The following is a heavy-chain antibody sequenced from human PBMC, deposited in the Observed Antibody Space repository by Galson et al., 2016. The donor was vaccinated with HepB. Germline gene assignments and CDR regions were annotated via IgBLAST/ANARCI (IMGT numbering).Heavy chain of an antibody. V-gene: IGHV3-23*01. CDR3: AKDYSPDFWSGYRSEYYYGMDV. Sequence: SLRLSCAASGFTFGSFVMTWVRQPPGQGLEWVSAISGKGDNTYYTDSVKGRFPIPRDNSKTTLYLQMNGVRAEDTAVYFCAKDYSPDFWSGYRSEYYYGMDVWGQGTTVTVSS. CDR1: GFTFGSFV. J-gene: IGHJ6*02. CDR2: ISGKGDNT. D-gene: IGHD3-3*01.